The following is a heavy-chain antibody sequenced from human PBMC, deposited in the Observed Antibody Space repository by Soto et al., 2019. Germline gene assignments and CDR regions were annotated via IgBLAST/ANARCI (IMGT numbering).Heavy chain of an antibody. Sequence: GGPLRLSGGASGSTFSSYGIHWVRQAPGKGLEWVAVISYDGSDKYYADSVKGRFTISRDNSKNRLYLQMNSLRAEDTAVYYCATMERLFDYWGQGTLVTVSS. J-gene: IGHJ4*02. CDR3: ATMERLFDY. CDR2: ISYDGSDK. D-gene: IGHD3-3*01. V-gene: IGHV3-30*03. CDR1: GSTFSSYG.